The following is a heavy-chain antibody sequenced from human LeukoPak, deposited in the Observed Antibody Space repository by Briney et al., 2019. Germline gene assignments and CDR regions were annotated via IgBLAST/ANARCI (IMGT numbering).Heavy chain of an antibody. D-gene: IGHD3-22*01. CDR1: GFTFSNAW. J-gene: IGHJ4*02. Sequence: RSGGSLRLSCAASGFTFSNAWMSWVRQAPGKGLEWVGRIKSKTDGGTTDYAAPVKGRFTISRDDSKNTLYLQMNSLKTEDTAVYYCTTDKSYYDSSGYYYPFDYWGQGTLVTVSS. CDR2: IKSKTDGGTT. V-gene: IGHV3-15*01. CDR3: TTDKSYYDSSGYYYPFDY.